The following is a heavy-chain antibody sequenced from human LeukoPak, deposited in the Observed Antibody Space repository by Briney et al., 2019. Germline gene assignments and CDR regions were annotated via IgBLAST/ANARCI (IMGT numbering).Heavy chain of an antibody. CDR3: ARGKFPRKGNPHFKFDY. D-gene: IGHD2/OR15-2a*01. Sequence: ASVKVSCKASGYTFTSYDINWGRQATGQGLEWMGWMNPNSGNTGYAQKFQGRVTMTRNTSISTAYMELSSLRSEDTAVYYCARGKFPRKGNPHFKFDYWGQGTLVTVSS. CDR1: GYTFTSYD. CDR2: MNPNSGNT. J-gene: IGHJ4*02. V-gene: IGHV1-8*01.